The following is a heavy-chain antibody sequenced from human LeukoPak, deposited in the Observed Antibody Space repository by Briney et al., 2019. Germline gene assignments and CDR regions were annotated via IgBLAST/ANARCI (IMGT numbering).Heavy chain of an antibody. D-gene: IGHD1-26*01. CDR3: AGDLSVRGRCYFDY. CDR2: IKQDGSEK. Sequence: GGSLRLSCAASGFTFSSYWMSWVRQAPGKGLEWVANIKQDGSEKYYVDSVKGRFTISRDNAKNSLYLQMNSQRAEDTAVYYCAGDLSVRGRCYFDYWGQGTLVTVSS. V-gene: IGHV3-7*01. J-gene: IGHJ4*02. CDR1: GFTFSSYW.